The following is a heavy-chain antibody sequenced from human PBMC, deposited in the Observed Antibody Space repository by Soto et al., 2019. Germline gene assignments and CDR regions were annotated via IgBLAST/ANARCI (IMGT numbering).Heavy chain of an antibody. CDR3: ARGSIAVAAYFDY. D-gene: IGHD6-19*01. CDR1: GYTSTSYA. V-gene: IGHV1-3*01. J-gene: IGHJ4*02. CDR2: INAGNGNT. Sequence: GASVKVSCKASGYTSTSYAMHWVRQAPGQRLEWMGWINAGNGNTKYSQKFQGRVTITRDTSASTAYMELSSLRSEDTAVYYCARGSIAVAAYFDYWGQGTLVTV.